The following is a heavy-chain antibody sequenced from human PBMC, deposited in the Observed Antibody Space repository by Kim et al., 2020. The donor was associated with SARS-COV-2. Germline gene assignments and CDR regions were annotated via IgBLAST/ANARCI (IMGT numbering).Heavy chain of an antibody. J-gene: IGHJ3*02. CDR1: GFTFSSYD. V-gene: IGHV3-13*01. D-gene: IGHD2-15*01. CDR2: IGTAGDT. CDR3: ARNGGICSGGSCYSGDAFDI. Sequence: GGSLRLSCAASGFTFSSYDMHWVRQATGKGLEWVSAIGTAGDTYYPGSVKGRFTISRENAKNSLYLQMNSLRAGDTAVYYCARNGGICSGGSCYSGDAFDIWGQGTMVTVSS.